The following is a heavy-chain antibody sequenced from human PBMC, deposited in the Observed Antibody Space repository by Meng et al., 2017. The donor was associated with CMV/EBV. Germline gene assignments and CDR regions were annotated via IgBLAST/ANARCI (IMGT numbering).Heavy chain of an antibody. V-gene: IGHV5-51*01. CDR1: GYSFTSYW. Sequence: GESLKISCKGSGYSFTSYWIGWVRQMPGKGLEWMGIIYPGDSYTRYSPSFQGQVTISADKSISTAYLQWSSLKASDTAMYYCAREMRDDSNGCYAFDYWGQGTLVTVSS. CDR3: AREMRDDSNGCYAFDY. D-gene: IGHD6-19*01. CDR2: IYPGDSYT. J-gene: IGHJ4*02.